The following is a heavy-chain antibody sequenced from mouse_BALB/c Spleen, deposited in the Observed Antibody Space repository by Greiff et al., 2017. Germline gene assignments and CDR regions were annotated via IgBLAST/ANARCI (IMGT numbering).Heavy chain of an antibody. CDR1: GFSLTSYG. J-gene: IGHJ4*01. CDR3: ARRGYYGSSQYYYAMDY. D-gene: IGHD1-1*01. CDR2: IWAGGST. Sequence: QVQLKESGPGLVAPSQSLSITCTVSGFSLTSYGVHWVRQPPGKGLEWLGVIWAGGSTNYNSALMSRLSISKDNSKSQVFLKMNSLQTDDTAMYYCARRGYYGSSQYYYAMDYWGQGTSVTVSS. V-gene: IGHV2-9*02.